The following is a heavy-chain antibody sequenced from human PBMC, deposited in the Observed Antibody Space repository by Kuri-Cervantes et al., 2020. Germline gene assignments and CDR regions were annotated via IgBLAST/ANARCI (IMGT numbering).Heavy chain of an antibody. CDR2: ISYDGSNK. D-gene: IGHD6-13*01. J-gene: IGHJ6*02. Sequence: GESLKISCAASGFTFSSYGMHWVRQAPGKGLEWVAVISYDGSNKYYADSVKGRFTISRDNSKNTLYLQMNSLRAEDTAVYYCANDRLSSSWYRGGYYYYGMDVWGQGTTVTVSS. CDR1: GFTFSSYG. V-gene: IGHV3-30*18. CDR3: ANDRLSSSWYRGGYYYYGMDV.